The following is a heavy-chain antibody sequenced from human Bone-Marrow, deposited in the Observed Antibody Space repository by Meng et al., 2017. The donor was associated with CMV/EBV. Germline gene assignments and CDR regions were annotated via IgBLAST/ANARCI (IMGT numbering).Heavy chain of an antibody. Sequence: SETLSLTCIVSGGSISTYSSYWAWIRQPPGKGLEWIGSVYYSGSTYYNPSLKSRVTISVDTSKNQFSLNLGSVTAADTALYYCARQGGVPSATQYWGQGTLVTVSS. J-gene: IGHJ4*02. CDR3: ARQGGVPSATQY. CDR2: VYYSGST. CDR1: GGSISTYSSY. V-gene: IGHV4-39*01. D-gene: IGHD3-16*01.